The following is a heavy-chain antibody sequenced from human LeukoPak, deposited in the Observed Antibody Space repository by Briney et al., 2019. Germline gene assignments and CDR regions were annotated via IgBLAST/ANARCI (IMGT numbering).Heavy chain of an antibody. V-gene: IGHV4-59*01. J-gene: IGHJ4*02. CDR3: ARGRPTYDGSAYFSYYFDS. CDR1: GGSINSYN. Sequence: PSETLSLTCTVSGGSINSYNWSWIRQPPGKGLEWIGYVYYSENTNYNPSLQSRFTISLDTFKNQFSLTLSSVTAADTAVYYCARGRPTYDGSAYFSYYFDSWGQGTLVTVSS. D-gene: IGHD3-22*01. CDR2: VYYSENT.